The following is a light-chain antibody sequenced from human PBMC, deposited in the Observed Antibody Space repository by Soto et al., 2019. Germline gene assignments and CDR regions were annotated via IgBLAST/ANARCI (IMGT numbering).Light chain of an antibody. Sequence: QSVLTQPPSVSGAPGQRVTISCTGNNSNLGAGYDVHWYQQLPGAAPKLVIFGNRNRPSGVPERFSGSKSGTSASLAISGLQPEDEADYYCAAWDDSLNALFGTGTKVTVL. V-gene: IGLV1-40*01. J-gene: IGLJ1*01. CDR2: GNR. CDR1: NSNLGAGYD. CDR3: AAWDDSLNAL.